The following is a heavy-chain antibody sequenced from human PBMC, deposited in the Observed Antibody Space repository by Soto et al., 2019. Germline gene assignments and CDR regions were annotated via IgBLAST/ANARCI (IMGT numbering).Heavy chain of an antibody. V-gene: IGHV3-9*01. J-gene: IGHJ6*02. CDR3: TKGGNHFIYYFGMDV. Sequence: EVQLIESGGGWVQPGTSLRVSCVASGFTFHEYAIHWVRQAPGKGLEWVSGISSDGDTIAYADSVQGRFTVFRDNAKNSLYLQMNSLRAEVTPLFYCTKGGNHFIYYFGMDVWAQATTVTVSS. D-gene: IGHD5-12*01. CDR1: GFTFHEYA. CDR2: ISSDGDTI.